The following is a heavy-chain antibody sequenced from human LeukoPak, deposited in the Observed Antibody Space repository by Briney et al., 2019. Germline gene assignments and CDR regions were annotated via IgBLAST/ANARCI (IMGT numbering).Heavy chain of an antibody. CDR2: INPNSGGT. J-gene: IGHJ5*02. V-gene: IGHV1-2*02. D-gene: IGHD3-9*01. CDR3: ARGRTDYDIGNWFDP. CDR1: GYTFTGYY. Sequence: GASVKVSCKASGYTFTGYYMHWVRQAPGQGLEWMGWINPNSGGTNYAQKFQGRVTMTRDTSISTAYMELSRLRSDDTAVYYCARGRTDYDIGNWFDPWGQGTLVTVSS.